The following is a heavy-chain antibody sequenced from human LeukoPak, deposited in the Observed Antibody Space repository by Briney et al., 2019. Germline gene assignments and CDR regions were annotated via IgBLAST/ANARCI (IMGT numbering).Heavy chain of an antibody. Sequence: GASVKVSCKASGFTFTSSAVQWVRQARGQRLEWIGSIVVGSGNTNYAQKFQERVTITRDMSTSTAYMELSSLRSEDTAVYYCAAGSFSYGSSYWGQGTLVTVSS. CDR3: AAGSFSYGSSY. CDR2: IVVGSGNT. CDR1: GFTFTSSA. J-gene: IGHJ4*02. D-gene: IGHD5-18*01. V-gene: IGHV1-58*01.